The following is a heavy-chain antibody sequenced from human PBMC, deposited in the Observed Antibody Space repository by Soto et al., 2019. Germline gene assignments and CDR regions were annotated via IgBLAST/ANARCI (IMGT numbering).Heavy chain of an antibody. CDR1: GFTFSSYE. Sequence: GGSLRLSCAASGFTFSSYEMNWVRQAPGKGLEWVSYISSSGSTIYYADSVKGRFTISRDNAKNSLYLQMNSLRAEDTAVYYCARAGTAMVTVDYWGQGTLVTVSS. V-gene: IGHV3-48*03. CDR3: ARAGTAMVTVDY. J-gene: IGHJ4*02. D-gene: IGHD5-18*01. CDR2: ISSSGSTI.